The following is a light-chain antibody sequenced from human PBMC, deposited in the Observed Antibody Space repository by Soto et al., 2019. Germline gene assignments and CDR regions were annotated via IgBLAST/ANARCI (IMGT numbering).Light chain of an antibody. CDR3: ATWDSDVSYVV. Sequence: QSVLTQPPSVSAAPGQRVSISCSGSGSNIGSNSVCWYQQLPGAAPKLLIFDSNKRPSGSPDRFSGSKSGTSATLGISGLQTWDEADYFCATWDSDVSYVVFGGGTKVTVL. V-gene: IGLV1-51*01. CDR1: GSNIGSNS. CDR2: DSN. J-gene: IGLJ2*01.